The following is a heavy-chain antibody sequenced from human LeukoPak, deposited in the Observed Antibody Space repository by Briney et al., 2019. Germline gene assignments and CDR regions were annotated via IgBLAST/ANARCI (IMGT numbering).Heavy chain of an antibody. CDR3: ARDLVVGASGGNWFDP. CDR2: IYTSGST. CDR1: GGSISSSSYY. D-gene: IGHD1-26*01. J-gene: IGHJ5*02. Sequence: SETLSLTCTVSGGSISSSSYYWGWIRQPPGKGLEWIGRIYTSGSTNYNPSLKSRVTMSVDTSKDQFSLKLSSVTAADTAVYYCARDLVVGASGGNWFDPWGQGTLVTVSS. V-gene: IGHV4-39*07.